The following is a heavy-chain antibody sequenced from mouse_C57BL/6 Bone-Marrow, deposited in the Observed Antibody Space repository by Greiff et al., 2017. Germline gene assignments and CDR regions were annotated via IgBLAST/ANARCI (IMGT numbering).Heavy chain of an antibody. D-gene: IGHD2-3*01. J-gene: IGHJ3*01. Sequence: QVQLKQSGAELMKPGASVKLSCKATGYTFTGYWIEWVKQRPGHGLEWIGEILPGSGSTNYNEKFKGKATFTADTSSNTAYMQLSSRTTEDSAIYYCARLGNFYDGYYGFAYWGQGTLGTVSA. CDR3: ARLGNFYDGYYGFAY. V-gene: IGHV1-9*01. CDR2: ILPGSGST. CDR1: GYTFTGYW.